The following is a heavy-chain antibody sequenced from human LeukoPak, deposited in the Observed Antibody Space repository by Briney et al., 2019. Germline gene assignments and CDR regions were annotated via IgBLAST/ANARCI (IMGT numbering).Heavy chain of an antibody. CDR2: IYPGDYDT. V-gene: IGHV5-51*01. CDR3: ARHLSQLELSWFDP. Sequence: GESLKISCKGSGYSFTSYWIGWVRQMPGKGLGWLGIIYPGDYDTSYSPSFQVQVTISADKSISTAYLQWSSLKASDTAMYYCARHLSQLELSWFDPWGQGTLVNVSS. CDR1: GYSFTSYW. D-gene: IGHD1-7*01. J-gene: IGHJ5*02.